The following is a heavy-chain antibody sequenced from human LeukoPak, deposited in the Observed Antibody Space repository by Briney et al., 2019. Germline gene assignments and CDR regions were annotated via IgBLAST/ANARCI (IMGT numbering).Heavy chain of an antibody. V-gene: IGHV1-8*01. Sequence: ASVKVSCKASGYTFTSYDINWMRQATGQGLEWMGWMNPNSGDTGYAQKFQGRVTMTRNTSISTAYMELSSLRSEDTAVYYCARGRAYYYDSSGYPNAFDIWGQGTMVTVSS. CDR2: MNPNSGDT. J-gene: IGHJ3*02. CDR3: ARGRAYYYDSSGYPNAFDI. CDR1: GYTFTSYD. D-gene: IGHD3-22*01.